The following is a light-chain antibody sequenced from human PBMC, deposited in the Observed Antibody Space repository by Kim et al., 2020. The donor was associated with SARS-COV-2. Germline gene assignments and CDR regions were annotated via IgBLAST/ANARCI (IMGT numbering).Light chain of an antibody. Sequence: QSVLTQPPSVSGAPGQRVTISCTGSSSNIGADYDVQWYQQLPGTAPKLLIYDNINRPSGVPDRFSGSKSGTSASLAITGLQDEDEADYYCQSYDSSLSGSVFGGGTQLTVL. CDR3: QSYDSSLSGSV. V-gene: IGLV1-40*01. J-gene: IGLJ2*01. CDR1: SSNIGADYD. CDR2: DNI.